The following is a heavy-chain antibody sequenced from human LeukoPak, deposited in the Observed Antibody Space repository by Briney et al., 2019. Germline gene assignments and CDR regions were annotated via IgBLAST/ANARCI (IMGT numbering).Heavy chain of an antibody. Sequence: SQTLSLTCTVSGGSISSGDYYWSWIRQPPGKGLEWIGYIYYSGSTNYNPSLKSRVTISVDTSKNQFSLKLSSVTAADTAVYYCASTTVTTGGVDYWGQGTLVTVSS. CDR1: GGSISSGDYY. CDR2: IYYSGST. J-gene: IGHJ4*02. V-gene: IGHV4-61*08. D-gene: IGHD4-17*01. CDR3: ASTTVTTGGVDY.